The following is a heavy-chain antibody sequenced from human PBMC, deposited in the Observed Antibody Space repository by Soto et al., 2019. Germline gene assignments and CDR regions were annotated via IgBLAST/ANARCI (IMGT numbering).Heavy chain of an antibody. CDR1: GFTFDDYA. V-gene: IGHV3-9*01. CDR3: AKAMRKDYHYGMDV. Sequence: GGSLRLSCAASGFTFDDYAMHWVRQAPGKGLEWVSGISWNSGSIGYADSVKGRFTISRDNAKNSLYLQMNSLRAEDTALYYCAKAMRKDYHYGMDVWGQGTTVTVSS. J-gene: IGHJ6*02. CDR2: ISWNSGSI.